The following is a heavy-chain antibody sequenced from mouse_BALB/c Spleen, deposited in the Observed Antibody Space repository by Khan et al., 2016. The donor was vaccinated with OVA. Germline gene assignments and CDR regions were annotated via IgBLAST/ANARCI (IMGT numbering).Heavy chain of an antibody. Sequence: QVQLKESGPGLVAPSQSLSITCTVSGFSLTNYGVNWVRQPPGKGLEWLGVIWGDGSTNYHSPLISRLSISKANSKRQAFLKLNSLQTDDTATYYCAKWGDGSTYAMDYWGQGTSVTVSS. V-gene: IGHV2-3*01. CDR1: GFSLTNYG. CDR2: IWGDGST. D-gene: IGHD2-3*01. CDR3: AKWGDGSTYAMDY. J-gene: IGHJ4*01.